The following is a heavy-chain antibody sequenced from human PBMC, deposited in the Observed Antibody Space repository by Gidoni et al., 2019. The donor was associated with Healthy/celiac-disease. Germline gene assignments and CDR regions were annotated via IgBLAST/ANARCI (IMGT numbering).Heavy chain of an antibody. Sequence: EVQLVESGGGLVQPGGSLRLSCAASGFTFSRYWMSWVRQAPGKGLEWVANIKQDVSEKYYVDSVKGRFTISRDNAKNSLYLQMNSLRAEDTAVYYCARVIWEVVTATGDYYYYMDVWGKGTTVTVSS. CDR3: ARVIWEVVTATGDYYYYMDV. D-gene: IGHD2-21*02. CDR1: GFTFSRYW. CDR2: IKQDVSEK. V-gene: IGHV3-7*03. J-gene: IGHJ6*03.